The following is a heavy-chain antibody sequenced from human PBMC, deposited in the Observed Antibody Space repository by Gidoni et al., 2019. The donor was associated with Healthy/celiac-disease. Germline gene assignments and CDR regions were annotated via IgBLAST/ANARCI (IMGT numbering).Heavy chain of an antibody. D-gene: IGHD3-22*01. V-gene: IGHV3-21*01. Sequence: EVQLVESGGGLVKPGGSLRLSCAASGFTFSSYSMNWVRQAPGKGLEWVSSISSSSSYIYYADSVKGRFTISRDNAKNSLYLQMNSLRAEDTAVYYCARWPNYDSSGYYYNIGFDYWGQGTLVTVSS. CDR3: ARWPNYDSSGYYYNIGFDY. CDR1: GFTFSSYS. CDR2: ISSSSSYI. J-gene: IGHJ4*02.